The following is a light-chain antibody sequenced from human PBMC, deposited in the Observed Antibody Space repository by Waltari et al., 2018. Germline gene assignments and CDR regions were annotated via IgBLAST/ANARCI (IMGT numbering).Light chain of an antibody. CDR3: RTWGSGIWV. CDR2: LNTEGSP. V-gene: IGLV4-69*01. J-gene: IGLJ3*02. Sequence: QLVLTQSPSASASLGASVKLTCTLSSGHSNNAVAWHQQQPDKGPGYLMKLNTEGSPFRGDGSLICCAGSRAGGVRFLIIASLQVDDEAEYYCRTWGSGIWVFGGGNRLTVL. CDR1: SGHSNNA.